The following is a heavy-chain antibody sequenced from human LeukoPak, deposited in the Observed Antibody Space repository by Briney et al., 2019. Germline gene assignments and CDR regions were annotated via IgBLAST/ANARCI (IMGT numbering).Heavy chain of an antibody. V-gene: IGHV4-59*01. Sequence: SETLSLTCTVSGGSISSYYWSWIRQPPGKGLEWIGYIYYSGSTNYNPSLKSRDTISVDTSKNQFSLKLSSVTAADTAVYYCARGSAAIRYYYYYMDVWGKGTTVTVSS. D-gene: IGHD2-2*02. CDR3: ARGSAAIRYYYYYMDV. CDR1: GGSISSYY. CDR2: IYYSGST. J-gene: IGHJ6*03.